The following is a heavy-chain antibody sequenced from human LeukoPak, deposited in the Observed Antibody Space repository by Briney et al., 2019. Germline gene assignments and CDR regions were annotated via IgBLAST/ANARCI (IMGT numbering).Heavy chain of an antibody. D-gene: IGHD5-24*01. CDR1: GFTPSRYE. Sequence: GGSLRLSCVASGFTPSRYEMNWVRQAPGKGLEWVSYISSSGTTLYYAASMKGRFTISRDNSKNTLYLQMNSLRAEDTAVYYCARDAGEMATIEGNFDYWGQGTLVTVSS. V-gene: IGHV3-48*03. CDR3: ARDAGEMATIEGNFDY. J-gene: IGHJ4*02. CDR2: ISSSGTTL.